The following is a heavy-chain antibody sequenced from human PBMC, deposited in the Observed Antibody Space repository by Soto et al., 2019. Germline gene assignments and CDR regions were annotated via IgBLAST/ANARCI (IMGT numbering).Heavy chain of an antibody. CDR1: GYAFTNYG. CDR3: ARGPMTTVSSPACY. D-gene: IGHD4-17*01. V-gene: IGHV1-18*01. CDR2: ISGYNGNT. Sequence: QVQLVQSGAEVKKPGASVTVSCKASGYAFTNYGITWVRQAPGQGLEWMGWISGYNGNTNYAQKLQGRVTMTKDTSTSTAYMELRSLRSADTAVYYCARGPMTTVSSPACYWGQGTLLTVSS. J-gene: IGHJ4*02.